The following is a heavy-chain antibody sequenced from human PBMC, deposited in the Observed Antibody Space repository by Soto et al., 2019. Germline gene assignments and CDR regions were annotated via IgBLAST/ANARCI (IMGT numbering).Heavy chain of an antibody. J-gene: IGHJ3*02. D-gene: IGHD2-21*01. CDR1: GYSFTSYW. CDR2: IYPGDSDT. CDR3: ARLHRTPSIVVVHTSYDAFDI. V-gene: IGHV5-51*01. Sequence: PGESLKISCKGSGYSFTSYWIGWVRQMPGKGLEWMGIIYPGDSDTRYSPSLQGQVTISADKSISTAYLQWSSLKASDTAMYYCARLHRTPSIVVVHTSYDAFDIWGQGTMVTVSS.